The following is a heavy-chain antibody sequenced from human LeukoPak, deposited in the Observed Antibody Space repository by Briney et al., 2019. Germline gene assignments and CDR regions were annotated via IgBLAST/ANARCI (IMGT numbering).Heavy chain of an antibody. J-gene: IGHJ5*02. V-gene: IGHV3-7*01. D-gene: IGHD6-13*01. Sequence: TGGSLRLSCAASGFTFSNYWMSWVRQAPGKGLEWLANTKPDGSETHYVDSVKGRFTVSRDNAKNSLYLQVDSLRADDTAVYYCARYSSSSSVVALGQGALVTVSS. CDR2: TKPDGSET. CDR3: ARYSSSSSVVA. CDR1: GFTFSNYW.